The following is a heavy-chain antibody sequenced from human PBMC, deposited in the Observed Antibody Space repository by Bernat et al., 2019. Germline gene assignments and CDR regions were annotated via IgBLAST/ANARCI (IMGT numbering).Heavy chain of an antibody. CDR1: GFTFSSYW. D-gene: IGHD4-17*01. V-gene: IGHV3-74*01. CDR3: ARTYYGDDFQY. J-gene: IGHJ1*01. Sequence: EVQLVESGGGLVQPGGSLRLSCAASGFTFSSYWMHWVRQPPGKGLVWVSRINSDGSNTSYADSVKGRFTISRDNAKNTLYLQMNSLRAEETAVYYCARTYYGDDFQYWGQGTLVTVSS. CDR2: INSDGSNT.